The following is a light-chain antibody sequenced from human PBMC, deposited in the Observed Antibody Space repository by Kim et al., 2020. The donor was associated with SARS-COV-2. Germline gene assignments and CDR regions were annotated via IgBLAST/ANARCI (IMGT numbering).Light chain of an antibody. CDR2: AAS. CDR1: KSITNW. V-gene: IGKV1-5*03. CDR3: QQYSGSSPP. J-gene: IGKJ4*01. Sequence: ASVGDRVTITCRASKSITNWLAVYQQKPGKAPKLLIYAASTLESGVPSRFSGSGSGTEFTLTISSLHPDDFATYYCQQYSGSSPPFGGGTKVDIK.